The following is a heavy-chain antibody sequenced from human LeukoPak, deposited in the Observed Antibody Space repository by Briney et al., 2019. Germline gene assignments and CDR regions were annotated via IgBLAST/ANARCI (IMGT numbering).Heavy chain of an antibody. D-gene: IGHD3-22*01. Sequence: SETLSLTCTVSGGSISSSSYYWGWIRQPPGKGLEWIGSIYYSGSTYYNPSLKSRVTISVDTSKNQFSLKLSSVTAADTAVYYCARLSGITMIVVFISDAFDIWGQGTMVTVSS. CDR1: GGSISSSSYY. CDR3: ARLSGITMIVVFISDAFDI. CDR2: IYYSGST. V-gene: IGHV4-39*01. J-gene: IGHJ3*02.